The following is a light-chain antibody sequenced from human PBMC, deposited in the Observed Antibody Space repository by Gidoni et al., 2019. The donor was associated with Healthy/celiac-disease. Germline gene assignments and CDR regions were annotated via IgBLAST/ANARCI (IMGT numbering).Light chain of an antibody. Sequence: DSQLHQSPSSLSASVGDRVTITCRASQSISSYFNWYQQKPGNAPKLLIYAASSLQSGVPSTSSGSGSGTDFTLTISSLQPEAVASYYCQQSYSTPHTFGPGTKVDIK. CDR1: QSISSY. J-gene: IGKJ3*01. V-gene: IGKV1-39*01. CDR2: AAS. CDR3: QQSYSTPHT.